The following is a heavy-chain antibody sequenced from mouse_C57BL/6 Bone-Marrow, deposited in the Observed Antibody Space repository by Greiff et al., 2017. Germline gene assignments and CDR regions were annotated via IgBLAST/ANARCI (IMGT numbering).Heavy chain of an antibody. Sequence: VQLQQPGAELVKPGASVKVSCKASGYTFTSYWMHWVKQRPGQGLEWIGRFHPSDSDTNYNQKFKGKATLTVDKSSSTAYMQLSSLTSEDSAVYYCGAYESFAYWGQGTLVTVSA. D-gene: IGHD2-3*01. CDR3: GAYESFAY. CDR2: FHPSDSDT. CDR1: GYTFTSYW. J-gene: IGHJ3*01. V-gene: IGHV1-74*01.